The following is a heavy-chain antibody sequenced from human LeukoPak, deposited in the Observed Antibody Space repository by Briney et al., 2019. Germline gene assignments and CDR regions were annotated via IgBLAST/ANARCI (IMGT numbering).Heavy chain of an antibody. CDR2: IKQDGSEK. D-gene: IGHD3-10*01. J-gene: IGHJ4*02. V-gene: IGHV3-7*03. CDR1: GFTFSSYW. Sequence: GGSQRLSCAASGFTFSSYWMSWVRQAPGKGLEWVANIKQDGSEKYYVDSVKGRFTISRDNAKNSLYLQMNSLRAEDTAVYYCARDQRLLWFGELMYYFDYWGQGTLVTVPS. CDR3: ARDQRLLWFGELMYYFDY.